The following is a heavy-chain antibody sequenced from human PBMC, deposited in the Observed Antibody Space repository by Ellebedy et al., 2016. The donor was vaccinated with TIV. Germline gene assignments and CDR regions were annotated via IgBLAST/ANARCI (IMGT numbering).Heavy chain of an antibody. Sequence: GESLKISCAASGYIFTDYWVAWVRQTPGLGLEWMGIIDPDGSDTRYSPSFQGQVTISGDSSSSSTYLQWSSLRASDTAIYYCARLQSSMVGATVPDSWGQGTQVIVSS. CDR2: IDPDGSDT. V-gene: IGHV5-51*01. CDR3: ARLQSSMVGATVPDS. J-gene: IGHJ4*02. D-gene: IGHD1-26*01. CDR1: GYIFTDYW.